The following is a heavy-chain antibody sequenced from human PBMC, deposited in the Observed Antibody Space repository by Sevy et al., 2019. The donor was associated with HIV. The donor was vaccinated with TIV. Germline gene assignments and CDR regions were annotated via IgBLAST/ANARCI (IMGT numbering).Heavy chain of an antibody. J-gene: IGHJ4*02. CDR1: GYSISSGYY. CDR3: AREVLGSGWYIFGY. Sequence: SETLSLTCAVSGYSISSGYYWGWIRQPPGKGLEWIGSIYHSGSTYYNPSLKSRATVSVDTSKNQFSLKLSSVTAADTAVYYCAREVLGSGWYIFGYWGQGTLVTVSS. CDR2: IYHSGST. V-gene: IGHV4-38-2*02. D-gene: IGHD6-19*01.